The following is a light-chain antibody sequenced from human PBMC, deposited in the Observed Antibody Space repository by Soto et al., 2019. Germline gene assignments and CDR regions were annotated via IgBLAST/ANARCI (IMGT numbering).Light chain of an antibody. V-gene: IGKV3-20*01. CDR3: QEYETSAT. CDR1: QSINSGY. Sequence: EIVLTQSPGTLSLSVGERATLSCRASQSINSGYLAWYQHKTGQAHTVLIYGASNRATGIPDRFSGSGSGTDFTLTINRLEPEDFGVYYCQEYETSATCGQGTKVEIK. J-gene: IGKJ1*01. CDR2: GAS.